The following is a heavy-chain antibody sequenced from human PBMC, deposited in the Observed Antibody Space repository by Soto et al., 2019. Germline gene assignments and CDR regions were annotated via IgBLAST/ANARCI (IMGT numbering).Heavy chain of an antibody. V-gene: IGHV1-69*01. CDR3: TAARTTAFDY. J-gene: IGHJ4*02. Sequence: QVQLVQSGAEVKKPGSSVTVSCKASGGTFRSYAIRWVRQAPGQGLEWMGGIIPIFGTANYAQKFQGRVTITADESTSTAYMELSSLRSEDTAVYYCTAARTTAFDYWGQGTLVTVSS. D-gene: IGHD6-13*01. CDR2: IIPIFGTA. CDR1: GGTFRSYA.